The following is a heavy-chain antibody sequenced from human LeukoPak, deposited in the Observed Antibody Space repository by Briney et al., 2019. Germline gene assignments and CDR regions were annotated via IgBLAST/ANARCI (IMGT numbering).Heavy chain of an antibody. Sequence: GASVKVSCKASGYTFTGYYMHWVRQAPGQGLEWMRWINPNSGGTNYAQKLQGRVTMTRDTSISTAYMELSRLRSDDTAVYYCVFVAAAGANAEYFQHWGQGTLVTVSS. CDR1: GYTFTGYY. J-gene: IGHJ1*01. CDR3: VFVAAAGANAEYFQH. CDR2: INPNSGGT. V-gene: IGHV1-2*02. D-gene: IGHD6-13*01.